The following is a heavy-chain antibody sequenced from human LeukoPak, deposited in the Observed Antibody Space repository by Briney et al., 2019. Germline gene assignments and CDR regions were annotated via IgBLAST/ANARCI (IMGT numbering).Heavy chain of an antibody. V-gene: IGHV3-9*01. D-gene: IGHD1-14*01. J-gene: IGHJ6*02. CDR1: GFTFDDYA. CDR2: TSWNSATI. Sequence: GRSLRLSCAASGFTFDDYAMHWVRQAPGKGLEWVSHTSWNSATIGYADSVKGRFTISRDNAKNSLYLQMNSLRPEDTALYYCAKGTPISRFSPGDVWGQGTTVTVSS. CDR3: AKGTPISRFSPGDV.